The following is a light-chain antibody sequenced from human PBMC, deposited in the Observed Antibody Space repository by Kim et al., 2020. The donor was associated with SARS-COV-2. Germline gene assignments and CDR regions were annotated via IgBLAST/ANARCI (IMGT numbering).Light chain of an antibody. V-gene: IGLV1-36*01. CDR1: RSNIGHNA. CDR3: ATWDDSLNGPV. CDR2: YDD. Sequence: QLVLTQPPSVSEAPGQRVTISCSGSRSNIGHNAVYWYQQLPGKAPKLLIYYDDLLPSGVSDRFSGSRSGTSASLAISGLLSDDEADYYCATWDDSLNGPVFGGGTQLTVL. J-gene: IGLJ3*02.